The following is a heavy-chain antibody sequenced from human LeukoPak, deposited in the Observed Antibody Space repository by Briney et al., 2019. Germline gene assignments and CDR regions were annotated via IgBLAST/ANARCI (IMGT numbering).Heavy chain of an antibody. J-gene: IGHJ4*02. CDR3: ARRQGTTLNFDY. V-gene: IGHV1-18*01. D-gene: IGHD1-1*01. CDR2: INACNGNT. CDR1: GYTFSSYG. Sequence: ASVKVSCKASGYTFSSYGFSWVRQAPGQGLEWMGWINACNGNTNYAQKLQGRVTMTTDTSTSTAYMELRSLRSDDTAVYYCARRQGTTLNFDYWGQGTLVTVSS.